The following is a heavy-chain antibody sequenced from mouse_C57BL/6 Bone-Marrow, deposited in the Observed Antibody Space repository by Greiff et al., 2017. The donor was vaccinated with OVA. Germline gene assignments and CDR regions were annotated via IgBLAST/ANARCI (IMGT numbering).Heavy chain of an antibody. D-gene: IGHD3-1*01. Sequence: EVKLVESGGGLVQPGGSLKLSCAASGFTFSDYSMYWVRQTPEKRLEWVAYISNGGGSTYYPDTVKGRFTISRDNAKNTLYLQMSRLKSEDTAMYYCARNGLRAWFAYWGQGTLVTVSA. V-gene: IGHV5-12*01. CDR2: ISNGGGST. CDR3: ARNGLRAWFAY. J-gene: IGHJ3*01. CDR1: GFTFSDYS.